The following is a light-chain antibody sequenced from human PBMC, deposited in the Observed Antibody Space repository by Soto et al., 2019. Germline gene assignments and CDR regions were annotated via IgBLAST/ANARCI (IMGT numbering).Light chain of an antibody. CDR3: LQYNSHSWT. CDR2: RAS. CDR1: QSISSW. J-gene: IGKJ1*01. Sequence: DIQMTQSPSTLSVSVGDRVTITCRASQSISSWLAWYQHKPRKAPKLLIYRASSLESGVPSRFSGSGSGTEFTLTISTLQPEDFASYYCLQYNSHSWTFGQETKVEMK. V-gene: IGKV1-5*03.